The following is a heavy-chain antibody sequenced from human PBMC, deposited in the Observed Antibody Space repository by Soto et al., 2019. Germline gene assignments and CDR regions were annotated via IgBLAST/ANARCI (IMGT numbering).Heavy chain of an antibody. CDR1: GFTFSSYS. CDR2: ISSSSSTI. D-gene: IGHD3-3*01. V-gene: IGHV3-48*02. Sequence: GGSLRLSCAASGFTFSSYSMNWVRQAPGKGLEWVSYISSSSSTIYYADSVKGRFTISRDNAKNSLYLQMNSLRDEDTAVYYCARDDYDFSNYYYGMDVWGQGTTVTVSS. J-gene: IGHJ6*02. CDR3: ARDDYDFSNYYYGMDV.